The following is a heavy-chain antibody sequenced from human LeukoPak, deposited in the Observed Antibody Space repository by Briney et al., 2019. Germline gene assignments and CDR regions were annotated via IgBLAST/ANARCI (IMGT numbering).Heavy chain of an antibody. CDR1: GYSISSGYY. J-gene: IGHJ4*02. CDR2: IHHSGST. D-gene: IGHD5-18*01. Sequence: SETLSLTCTVSGYSISSGYYWGWIRQPPGKGLEWIGSIHHSGSTNYNPSLKSRVTISVDTSKNQFSLKLSSVTAADTAVYYCARDSSGTAMEVDYWGQGTLVTVSS. CDR3: ARDSSGTAMEVDY. V-gene: IGHV4-38-2*02.